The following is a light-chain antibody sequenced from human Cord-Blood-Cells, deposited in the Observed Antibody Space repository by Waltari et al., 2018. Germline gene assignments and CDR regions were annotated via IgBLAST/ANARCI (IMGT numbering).Light chain of an antibody. V-gene: IGKV1-39*01. J-gene: IGKJ1*01. Sequence: DIKMIQHSSSPSASVGDRVIITCRASQSISSYLNWYQQKPGKAPKLLLYATSSLQSGVPSRFSGSRSGTDFTLTISSLQPDDFSTYYYQQSYSAPWTFGQGTKVEIK. CDR2: ATS. CDR3: QQSYSAPWT. CDR1: QSISSY.